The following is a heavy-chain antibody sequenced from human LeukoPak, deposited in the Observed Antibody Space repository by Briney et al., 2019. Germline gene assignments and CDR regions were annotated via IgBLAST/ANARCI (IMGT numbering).Heavy chain of an antibody. D-gene: IGHD3/OR15-3a*01. CDR3: ARDEFGPLAF. J-gene: IGHJ4*02. CDR1: GFTFSNYE. V-gene: IGHV3-48*03. Sequence: GGSLRLSCAASGFTFSNYEMNWVRQAPGKGLEWVSYISSSGSTLYYADSVKGRFTISRDNAKNSLYLQMNSLRAEDTALYYCARDEFGPLAFWGRGTLVTVSS. CDR2: ISSSGSTL.